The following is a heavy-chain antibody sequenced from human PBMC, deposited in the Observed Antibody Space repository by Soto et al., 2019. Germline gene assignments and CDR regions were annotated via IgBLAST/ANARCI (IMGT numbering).Heavy chain of an antibody. Sequence: PSETLSLTCTVSGGSISSGGYYWSWIRQHPGKGLEWIGYIYYSGSTYYNPSLKSRVTISVDTSKNQFSLKLSSVTAADTAVYYCARSLMNRDWFDPWGQGTLVTVS. CDR3: ARSLMNRDWFDP. CDR1: GGSISSGGYY. J-gene: IGHJ5*02. D-gene: IGHD3-16*01. CDR2: IYYSGST. V-gene: IGHV4-31*03.